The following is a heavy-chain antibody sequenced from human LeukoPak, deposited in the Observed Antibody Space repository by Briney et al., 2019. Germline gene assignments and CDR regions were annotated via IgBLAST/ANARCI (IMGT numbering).Heavy chain of an antibody. CDR3: ARDRRRTTVVTEFDP. Sequence: GGSLRLSCAASGFTFSSYWMHWVRQAPGKGLVWVSRINSDGSSTSYADSVKGRFTISRDNAKNTLYLQMNSLRAEYTAVYYCARDRRRTTVVTEFDPWGQGTLVTVSS. D-gene: IGHD4-23*01. CDR2: INSDGSST. V-gene: IGHV3-74*01. J-gene: IGHJ5*02. CDR1: GFTFSSYW.